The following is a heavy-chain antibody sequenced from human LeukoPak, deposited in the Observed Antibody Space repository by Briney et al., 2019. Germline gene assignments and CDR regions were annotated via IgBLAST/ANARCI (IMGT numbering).Heavy chain of an antibody. CDR2: INSDGSST. V-gene: IGHV3-74*01. J-gene: IGHJ4*02. Sequence: SGGSLRLSCAASGFTFSSYSMHWVRQAPGKGLVWVSRINSDGSSTSYADSVKGRFTISRDNAKHTLYLQMNSLRAEDTAVYYCARDPRYCSSTSCYTIFDYWGQGALVTVSS. D-gene: IGHD2-2*02. CDR3: ARDPRYCSSTSCYTIFDY. CDR1: GFTFSSYS.